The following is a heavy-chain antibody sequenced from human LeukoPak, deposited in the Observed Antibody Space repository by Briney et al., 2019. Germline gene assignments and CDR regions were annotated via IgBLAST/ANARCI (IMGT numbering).Heavy chain of an antibody. CDR1: GFTFSSYS. D-gene: IGHD6-13*01. Sequence: GGSLRLSCAASGFTFSSYSMNWVGQAPGKGLEWVSYISSSSSTIYYADSVKGRFTISRDNAKNSLYLQMNSLRDEDTAVYYCARGGSSWYRGENWFDPWGQGTLVTVSS. V-gene: IGHV3-48*02. CDR3: ARGGSSWYRGENWFDP. J-gene: IGHJ5*02. CDR2: ISSSSSTI.